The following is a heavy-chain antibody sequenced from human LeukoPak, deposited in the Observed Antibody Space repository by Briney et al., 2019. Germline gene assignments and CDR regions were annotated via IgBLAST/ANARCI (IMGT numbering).Heavy chain of an antibody. CDR1: GFTFSSYE. CDR2: ISSSGSTI. Sequence: GGSLRLSCAASGFTFSSYEMNWVRQAPGKGLEWVSYISSSGSTIYYADSVKGRFTISRDNSKNTLYLQMNSLRAEDTAVYFCAKDGSTLTYYYFDYWGQGALVTVSS. J-gene: IGHJ4*02. V-gene: IGHV3-48*03. D-gene: IGHD4-17*01. CDR3: AKDGSTLTYYYFDY.